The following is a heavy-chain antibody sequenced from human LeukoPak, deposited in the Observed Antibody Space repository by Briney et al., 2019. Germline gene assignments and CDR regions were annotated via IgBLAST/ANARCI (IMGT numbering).Heavy chain of an antibody. Sequence: GGSLRLSCVASGFTFSSSAMHWVRQAPGKGLEWVTVISYGGSDKYYADSVKGRFTVSRDNSKNTLYPQMNSLRAEDTAVYYCARAKRRDGYSDGSFDYWGRGTLITVSS. CDR3: ARAKRRDGYSDGSFDY. CDR2: ISYGGSDK. V-gene: IGHV3-30-3*01. J-gene: IGHJ4*02. CDR1: GFTFSSSA. D-gene: IGHD5-24*01.